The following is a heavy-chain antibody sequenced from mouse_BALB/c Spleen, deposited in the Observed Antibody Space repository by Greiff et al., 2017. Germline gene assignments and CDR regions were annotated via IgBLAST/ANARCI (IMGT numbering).Heavy chain of an antibody. CDR3: ARGESYYGNSFDY. CDR2: ISSGGST. CDR1: GFTFSSYA. D-gene: IGHD2-10*01. J-gene: IGHJ2*01. Sequence: EVQVVESGGGLVKPGGSLKLSCAASGFTFSSYAMSWVRQTPEKRLEWVASISSGGSTYYPDSVKGRFTISRDNARNILYLQMSSLRSEDTAMYYCARGESYYGNSFDYWGQGTTLTVSS. V-gene: IGHV5-6-5*01.